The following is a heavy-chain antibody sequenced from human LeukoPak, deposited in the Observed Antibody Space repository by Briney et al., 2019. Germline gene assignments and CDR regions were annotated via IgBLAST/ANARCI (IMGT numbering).Heavy chain of an antibody. CDR3: ARGSTLGRRYDFWSGYYRRYYYYYMDV. J-gene: IGHJ6*03. D-gene: IGHD3-3*01. CDR2: MNPNSGNT. V-gene: IGHV1-8*01. CDR1: GYTFTRYD. Sequence: ASVKVSCKASGYTFTRYDINWVRQATGQGLEWMGWMNPNSGNTGYAQKFQGSVTMTRNTSISTAYMELSSLRSEDTAVYYCARGSTLGRRYDFWSGYYRRYYYYYMDVWGKGTTVTVSS.